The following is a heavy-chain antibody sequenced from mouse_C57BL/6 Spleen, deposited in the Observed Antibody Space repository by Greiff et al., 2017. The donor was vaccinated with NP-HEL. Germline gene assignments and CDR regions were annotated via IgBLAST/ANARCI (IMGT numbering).Heavy chain of an antibody. Sequence: VQLQQSGAELVKPGASVKISCKASGYAFSSYWMNWVKQRPGKGLEWIGQIYPGDGDTNYNGKFKGKATLTADKSSSTAYMQLSSLTSEDSAVFFCARDRNYYGREGDLAYWGQGTLVTVSA. CDR3: ARDRNYYGREGDLAY. J-gene: IGHJ3*01. CDR2: IYPGDGDT. D-gene: IGHD1-1*01. V-gene: IGHV1-80*01. CDR1: GYAFSSYW.